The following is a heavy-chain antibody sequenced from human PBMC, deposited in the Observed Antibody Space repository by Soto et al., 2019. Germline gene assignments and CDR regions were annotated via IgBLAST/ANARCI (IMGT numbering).Heavy chain of an antibody. D-gene: IGHD3-3*01. CDR3: ARGHGVIIGAMDV. V-gene: IGHV1-18*01. CDR2: VRAYNIDT. Sequence: ASVKVSCKSSGYRFETYAMSWVRQAPGQGLEWMGWVRAYNIDTYYAQKFQDRVTMTTDTSTGTAYMELRSLRSDDTAVYYCARGHGVIIGAMDVWGQGTTVTVSS. CDR1: GYRFETYA. J-gene: IGHJ6*02.